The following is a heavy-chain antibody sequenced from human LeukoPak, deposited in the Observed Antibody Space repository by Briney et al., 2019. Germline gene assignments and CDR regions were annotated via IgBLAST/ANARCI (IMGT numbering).Heavy chain of an antibody. D-gene: IGHD3-3*01. J-gene: IGHJ6*03. CDR1: GFTFSRYW. CDR2: INSDGSST. CDR3: ARVYRLFGVPASMDV. V-gene: IGHV3-74*01. Sequence: GGSLRLSCAASGFTFSRYWMHWVRQAPGKGLVWVSRINSDGSSTSYADSVKGRFTISRDNAKNTLYLQMNSLRAEDTAVYYCARVYRLFGVPASMDVWGKGTTVTVSS.